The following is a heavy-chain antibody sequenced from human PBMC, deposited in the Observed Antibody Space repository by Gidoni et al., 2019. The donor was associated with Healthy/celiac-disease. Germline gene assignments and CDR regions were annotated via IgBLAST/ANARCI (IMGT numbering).Heavy chain of an antibody. Sequence: QLQLQESGPGLVKPSETLSLTCTVSGGSISGSSYYWGWIRQPPGKGLEWIGSIYYSGSTYYNPSLKSRVTISVDTSKNQFSLKLSSVTAADTAVYYCARHLVLLWFGELLPNWFDPWGQGTLVTVSS. D-gene: IGHD3-10*01. CDR1: GGSISGSSYY. V-gene: IGHV4-39*01. CDR3: ARHLVLLWFGELLPNWFDP. J-gene: IGHJ5*02. CDR2: IYYSGST.